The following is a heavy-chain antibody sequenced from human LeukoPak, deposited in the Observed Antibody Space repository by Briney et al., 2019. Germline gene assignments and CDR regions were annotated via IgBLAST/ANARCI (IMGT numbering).Heavy chain of an antibody. CDR2: IIPTFATA. CDR1: GGAFSNYA. J-gene: IGHJ6*03. Sequence: SVKVSCKASGGAFSNYAISWVRQAPGQGLEWMGGIIPTFATANYAQKFQGRVTITTDDSTSTAYMELSSLRSEDTAVYYCARDRVEYSNSFYYMDVWGRGTTVTVSS. D-gene: IGHD6-6*01. V-gene: IGHV1-69*05. CDR3: ARDRVEYSNSFYYMDV.